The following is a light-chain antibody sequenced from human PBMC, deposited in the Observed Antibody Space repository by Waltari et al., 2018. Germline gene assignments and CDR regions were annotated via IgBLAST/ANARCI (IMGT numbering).Light chain of an antibody. CDR2: DVS. CDR1: SSDVGGYTY. V-gene: IGLV2-14*03. Sequence: QSALTQPASVSGPPGPSITISCTGTSSDVGGYTYVSWYQQHPGKAPKLMIYDVSNRPSGVSNRFSGSKSGNTASLTISGLQPEDEADYYCNSFTSSSTVVFGGGTKLTVL. J-gene: IGLJ3*02. CDR3: NSFTSSSTVV.